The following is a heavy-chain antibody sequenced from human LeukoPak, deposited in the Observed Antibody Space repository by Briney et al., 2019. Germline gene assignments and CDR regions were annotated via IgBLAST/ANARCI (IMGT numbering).Heavy chain of an antibody. Sequence: GGSLRLSCAASGFSFSSYGMHWVRQAPGKGLKWVAVISYDGSNKYYADSVEGRFTISRDNSKNTLYLQMNSLRAEDTAVYYCAKDAGQYQLLYHGMDVWGQGTTVTVSS. V-gene: IGHV3-30*18. J-gene: IGHJ6*02. CDR2: ISYDGSNK. CDR1: GFSFSSYG. CDR3: AKDAGQYQLLYHGMDV. D-gene: IGHD2-2*02.